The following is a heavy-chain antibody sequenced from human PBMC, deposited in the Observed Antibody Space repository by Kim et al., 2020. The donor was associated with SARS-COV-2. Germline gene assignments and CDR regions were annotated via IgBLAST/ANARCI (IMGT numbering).Heavy chain of an antibody. CDR2: INIGNGNT. J-gene: IGHJ4*02. D-gene: IGHD3-10*01. V-gene: IGHV1-3*04. Sequence: ASVKVSCKASGYTFSNNGIDWVRRAPGQRLEWMGWINIGNGNTEYSEKFYDRLTITRDTSASASYLELSRLTSEDSGVYYCARGGPFSGSGGPFDYWGQGTLVIVSS. CDR1: GYTFSNNG. CDR3: ARGGPFSGSGGPFDY.